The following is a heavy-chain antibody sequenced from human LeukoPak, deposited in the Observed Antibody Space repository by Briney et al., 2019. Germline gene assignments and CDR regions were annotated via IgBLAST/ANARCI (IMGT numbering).Heavy chain of an antibody. D-gene: IGHD5-18*01. CDR1: GFTFSSYG. CDR3: ASMEYSYGYGYFQD. CDR2: ISYDGTNK. Sequence: GRSLRLSCAASGFTFSSYGMHWVRQAPGKGLEWVAVISYDGTNKYYADSVKGRFTISRDNSKNTLYLQMNSLRAEDTAVYFCASMEYSYGYGYFQDWGQGTLVAVSS. J-gene: IGHJ1*01. V-gene: IGHV3-30*03.